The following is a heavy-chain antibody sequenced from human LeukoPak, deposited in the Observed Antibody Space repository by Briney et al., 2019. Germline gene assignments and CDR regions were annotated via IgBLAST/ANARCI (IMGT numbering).Heavy chain of an antibody. CDR3: AGHVLVVVPAARGIYNWFDP. CDR2: IIPSGTTT. V-gene: IGHV3-11*01. CDR1: GFTFSDFY. Sequence: PGGSLRLSCAASGFTFSDFYMTWIRQAPGKGLEWVSYIIPSGTTTYYADSVKGRFTISRDNAKNSLYLQMNSLRAEDTAVYYCAGHVLVVVPAARGIYNWFDPWGQGTLVTVSS. J-gene: IGHJ5*02. D-gene: IGHD2-2*01.